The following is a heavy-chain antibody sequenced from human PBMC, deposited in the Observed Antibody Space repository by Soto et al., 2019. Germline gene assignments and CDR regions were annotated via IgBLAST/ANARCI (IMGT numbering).Heavy chain of an antibody. Sequence: QVQLQQWGAGLLKPSETLSLTCAVYGGSFSGYYWSWIRQPPGKGLEWIGEINHSGSTNYNPSLKSRVTISVDTSKNQFSLKLSSVTAADTAVYYCARLVKSLDQYCSGGSCYSDYWGQGTLVTVSS. V-gene: IGHV4-34*01. CDR2: INHSGST. CDR1: GGSFSGYY. J-gene: IGHJ4*02. D-gene: IGHD2-15*01. CDR3: ARLVKSLDQYCSGGSCYSDY.